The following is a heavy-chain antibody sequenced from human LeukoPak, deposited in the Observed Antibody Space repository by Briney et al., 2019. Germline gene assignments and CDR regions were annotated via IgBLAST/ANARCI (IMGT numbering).Heavy chain of an antibody. CDR3: ARQTIWPYFDY. Sequence: PSETLSLTCAVYNGSFNEYYWSWIRQSPGKGLEWIGEINHGGRTNYNPSLQSRVSISVDASKNQFSLKLSSVTAADTAVYYCARQTIWPYFDYWGQGTLVTVSS. V-gene: IGHV4-34*01. J-gene: IGHJ4*02. CDR2: INHGGRT. D-gene: IGHD5-24*01. CDR1: NGSFNEYY.